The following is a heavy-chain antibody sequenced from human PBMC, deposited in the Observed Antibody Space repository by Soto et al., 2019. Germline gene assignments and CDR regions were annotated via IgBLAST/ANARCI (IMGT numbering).Heavy chain of an antibody. CDR3: AGDDCSGGNCYLDH. CDR2: ISVYNGNT. Sequence: QVQLVQSGAEVQKPGASVKVSCKASGYTFTSHGISWVRQAPGQGLEWVGWISVYNGNTDYAKNLQGRVTMTTDTSTSTAYMELRSLRSDDTAVYYCAGDDCSGGNCYLDHWGQGALVTVSS. CDR1: GYTFTSHG. J-gene: IGHJ4*02. D-gene: IGHD2-15*01. V-gene: IGHV1-18*01.